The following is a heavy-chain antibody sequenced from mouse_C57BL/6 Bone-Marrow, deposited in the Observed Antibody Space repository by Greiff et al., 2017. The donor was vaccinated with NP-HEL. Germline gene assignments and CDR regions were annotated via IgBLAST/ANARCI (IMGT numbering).Heavy chain of an antibody. CDR1: GYTFTSYW. D-gene: IGHD1-1*01. V-gene: IGHV1-69*01. CDR2: IDPSDSST. J-gene: IGHJ2*01. CDR3: ARDPYYYGSSYDYFDY. Sequence: QVQLQQPGAELVMPGASVKLSCKASGYTFTSYWMHWVKQRPGQGLEWIGEIDPSDSSTNYNQKFKGKSTLTVDKSSSTAYMQLSSLTSEDSAVYYCARDPYYYGSSYDYFDYWGQGTTLTVSS.